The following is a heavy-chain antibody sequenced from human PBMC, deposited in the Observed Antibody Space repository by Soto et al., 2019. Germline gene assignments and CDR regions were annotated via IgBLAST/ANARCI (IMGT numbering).Heavy chain of an antibody. D-gene: IGHD2-15*01. J-gene: IGHJ4*02. Sequence: PSETLSLTCTVSGGSISSYYWSWIRQPPGKGLEWIGDIYYSGSTNYNQSLKSRVTISVDTSKNQFSLKLSSVTAADTAVYYCARGEGYCSGGSCYSVSFDYWGQGTLVTVSS. CDR2: IYYSGST. CDR1: GGSISSYY. CDR3: ARGEGYCSGGSCYSVSFDY. V-gene: IGHV4-59*12.